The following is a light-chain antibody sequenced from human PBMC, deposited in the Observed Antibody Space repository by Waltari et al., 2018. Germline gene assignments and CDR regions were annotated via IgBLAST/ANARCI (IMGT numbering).Light chain of an antibody. CDR2: EVT. CDR3: CSYTTIGPVL. V-gene: IGLV2-23*02. Sequence: QSALTQPASVSGSPGQSSASSCIGTSSYGGAINFLSWYQQTPGRAPQLMIHEVTKRPSGVSTRFSGSKSGNTASLTISGLQAEDEADYYCCSYTTIGPVLIGGGTKVTVL. CDR1: SSYGGAINF. J-gene: IGLJ2*01.